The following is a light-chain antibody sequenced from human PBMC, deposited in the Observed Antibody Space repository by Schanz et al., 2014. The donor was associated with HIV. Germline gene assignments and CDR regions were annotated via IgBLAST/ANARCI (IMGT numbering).Light chain of an antibody. V-gene: IGLV2-14*03. Sequence: QSALTQPASVSGSPGQSITISCTGTSADVGAYNFVSWYQQHPGKAPKVIIYDVSVRPSGVSNRFSGSKSDNTASLTISGLQADDEADYYCSSYTSSSTVVFGGGTKLTVL. CDR3: SSYTSSSTVV. J-gene: IGLJ2*01. CDR2: DVS. CDR1: SADVGAYNF.